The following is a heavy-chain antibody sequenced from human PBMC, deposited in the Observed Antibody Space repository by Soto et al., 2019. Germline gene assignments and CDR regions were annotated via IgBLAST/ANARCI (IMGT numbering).Heavy chain of an antibody. CDR2: ISTYNGNT. D-gene: IGHD2-15*01. Sequence: QVQLVQSGAEVKKPGASVKVSCKASGYPFTSYTFCWVRQAPGQGLEWMGWISTYNGNTNYAQSLQGRVSLTTDTSTNTVYMELRSLRYDDTAVYYCAREETSMTGLQWWFDYWGQGTLVTVSS. V-gene: IGHV1-18*01. J-gene: IGHJ4*02. CDR3: AREETSMTGLQWWFDY. CDR1: GYPFTSYT.